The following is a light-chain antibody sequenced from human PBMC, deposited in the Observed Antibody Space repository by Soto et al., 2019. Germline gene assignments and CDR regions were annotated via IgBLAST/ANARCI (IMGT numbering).Light chain of an antibody. CDR1: QSISRY. V-gene: IGKV1-39*01. J-gene: IGKJ5*01. Sequence: DIQMTQCPSSLSASVGDRVSVTCRASQSISRYLNWYQQKPGKAPNLLIYVASSLQSEVPSRFSGSGSGTDFTLTITSLQPEDFATYYCQQSYGTPITFGQGTRLEIK. CDR2: VAS. CDR3: QQSYGTPIT.